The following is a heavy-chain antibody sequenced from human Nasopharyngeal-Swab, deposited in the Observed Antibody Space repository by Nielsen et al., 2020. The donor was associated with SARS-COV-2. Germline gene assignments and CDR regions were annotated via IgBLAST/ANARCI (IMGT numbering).Heavy chain of an antibody. CDR3: ARCRDIVVVPAARPYYYYGMDV. D-gene: IGHD2-2*01. V-gene: IGHV3-69-1*01. CDR2: ISSSSYI. J-gene: IGHJ6*02. Sequence: WIRQPPGKGLEWVSSISSSSYIYYADSVKGRFTISRDNAKNSLYLQMNSLRAEDTAVYYCARCRDIVVVPAARPYYYYGMDVWGQGTTVTVSS.